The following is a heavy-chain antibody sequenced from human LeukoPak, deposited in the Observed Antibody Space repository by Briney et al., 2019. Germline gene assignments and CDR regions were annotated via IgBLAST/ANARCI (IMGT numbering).Heavy chain of an antibody. J-gene: IGHJ4*02. V-gene: IGHV1-18*01. CDR3: ARDRSDY. CDR2: ISAYNGDT. CDR1: GYIFAHNG. Sequence: ASVKVSCKTSGYIFAHNGISWVRQAPGQGPEWMGWISAYNGDTNYAQNFQGRVTMTRDTSTSTVYMELRSLRSDDTAVYYCARDRSDYWGQGTLVTVSS.